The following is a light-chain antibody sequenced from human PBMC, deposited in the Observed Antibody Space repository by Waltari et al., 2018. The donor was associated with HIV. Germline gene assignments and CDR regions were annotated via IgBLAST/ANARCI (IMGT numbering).Light chain of an antibody. CDR2: QDT. CDR3: QAWDVSTGV. J-gene: IGLJ1*01. CDR1: KLGDKY. Sequence: SYELPQPPSVSVSPGQTASITCSGDKLGDKYACCYPQKPGQAPVLVIYQDTKRPSGIPERFSGSNSGNTATLTISGTQAMDEADYYCQAWDVSTGVFGTGTKVTVL. V-gene: IGLV3-1*01.